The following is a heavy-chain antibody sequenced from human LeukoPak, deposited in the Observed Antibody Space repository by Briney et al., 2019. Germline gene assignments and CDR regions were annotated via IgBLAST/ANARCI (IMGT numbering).Heavy chain of an antibody. V-gene: IGHV3-33*01. CDR2: IWYDGSNK. J-gene: IGHJ4*02. Sequence: PGGSLRLSCAASGFTFSSYGMHWVRQAPGKGLEWVAVIWYDGSNKYYADSVKGRFTISRDNSKNTLYLQMNSLRAEDTAVYYCARSYGSGSYLRTTLDYWGRGTLVTVSS. CDR3: ARSYGSGSYLRTTLDY. CDR1: GFTFSSYG. D-gene: IGHD3-10*01.